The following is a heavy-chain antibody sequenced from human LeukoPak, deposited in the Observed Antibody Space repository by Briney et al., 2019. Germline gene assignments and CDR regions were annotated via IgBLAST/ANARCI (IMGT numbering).Heavy chain of an antibody. V-gene: IGHV1-2*02. J-gene: IGHJ6*03. D-gene: IGHD2-15*01. CDR3: TIGCSGGSCYWGYYYYYMDV. Sequence: ASVKVSCKASGYTFTGYYMHWVRQAPGQGLEWMGWINPNSGGTNYAQKFQGRVTMTRDTSISTAYMELSRLRSDDTAVYYCTIGCSGGSCYWGYYYYYMDVWGKGTTVTVSS. CDR2: INPNSGGT. CDR1: GYTFTGYY.